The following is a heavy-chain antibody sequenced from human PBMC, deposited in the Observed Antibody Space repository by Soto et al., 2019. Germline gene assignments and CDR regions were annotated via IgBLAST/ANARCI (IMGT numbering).Heavy chain of an antibody. Sequence: QVHLVESGGDLVKPGGSLRLSCAASGFTFSDYYMNWIRQAPGKGLDWVSSISSRDNTIYYADSVQGRFTISRDNAKNSLYLQMNSLRAEDTAVYYCARTCGGYPPLYYGMDVWGQGTTVTVSS. CDR1: GFTFSDYY. CDR3: ARTCGGYPPLYYGMDV. V-gene: IGHV3-11*01. CDR2: ISSRDNTI. D-gene: IGHD2-21*01. J-gene: IGHJ6*02.